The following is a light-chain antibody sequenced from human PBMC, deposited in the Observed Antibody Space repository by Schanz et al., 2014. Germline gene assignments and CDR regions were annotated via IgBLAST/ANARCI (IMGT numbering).Light chain of an antibody. Sequence: DIQMTPSPSSLSASVGDRVTITCRASQSITSYLNWYQQKPGKAPKLLIYDASSLESGVPSRFSGSGSGTEFTLTISSLQPDDFATYYCQQSYNTPWTFGQGTKVESK. CDR3: QQSYNTPWT. CDR2: DAS. V-gene: IGKV1-39*01. J-gene: IGKJ1*01. CDR1: QSITSY.